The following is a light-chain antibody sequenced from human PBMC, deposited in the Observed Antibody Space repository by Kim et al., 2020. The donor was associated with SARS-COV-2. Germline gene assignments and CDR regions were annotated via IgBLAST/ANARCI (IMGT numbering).Light chain of an antibody. V-gene: IGKV1-39*01. CDR1: QSISSY. CDR3: QQSYTTPLT. J-gene: IGKJ4*01. CDR2: AAS. Sequence: DIQMTQSPSSLSASVGERVTITCQASQSISSYLNWYQQKPGKAPKLLIHAASTLQSGVPSRFSGSGSGTDFTLTISSLQPEDFATYYCQQSYTTPLTFGGGTKLEIK.